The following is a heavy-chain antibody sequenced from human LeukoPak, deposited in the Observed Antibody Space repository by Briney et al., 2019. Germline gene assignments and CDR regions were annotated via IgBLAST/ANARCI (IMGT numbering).Heavy chain of an antibody. CDR3: ARAAGTSYYYYYMGV. D-gene: IGHD6-19*01. V-gene: IGHV1-2*02. CDR1: GYTFTGYY. Sequence: ASVKVSCKASGYTFTGYYMHWVRQAPGQGLEWMGWINPNSGGTNYAQKFQGRVTMTRNTSISTAYMELSSLRSEDTAVYYCARAAGTSYYYYYMGVWDKGTTVTISS. CDR2: INPNSGGT. J-gene: IGHJ6*03.